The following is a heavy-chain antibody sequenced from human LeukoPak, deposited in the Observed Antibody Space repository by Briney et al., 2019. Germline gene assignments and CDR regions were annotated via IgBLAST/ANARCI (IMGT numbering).Heavy chain of an antibody. J-gene: IGHJ4*02. D-gene: IGHD6-13*01. CDR2: MKYDGSEK. CDR1: GFTFSSYW. Sequence: GGSLRPSCAASGFTFSSYWMSWVRQAPGKGLEWVANMKYDGSEKYYVDSVKGRFTVSRDNAKNSVYLQMNSLRAEDTAVYYGSRDIEAAGLFLAYWGQGTLVTVSS. CDR3: SRDIEAAGLFLAY. V-gene: IGHV3-7*01.